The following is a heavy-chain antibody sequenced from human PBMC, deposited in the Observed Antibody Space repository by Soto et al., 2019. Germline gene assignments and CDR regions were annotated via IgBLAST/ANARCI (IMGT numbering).Heavy chain of an antibody. CDR1: GGTFSSYA. V-gene: IGHV1-69*13. J-gene: IGHJ5*02. CDR3: ALQTPDQYSYGVNWFEP. D-gene: IGHD5-18*01. Sequence: SVKFSCKASGGTFSSYAISWVRQAPGQGLEWMGGIIPIFGTANYAQKFQGRVTVTADESTSTAYMELSSLRSEETAVYYCALQTPDQYSYGVNWFEPWGKGTLVTVSS. CDR2: IIPIFGTA.